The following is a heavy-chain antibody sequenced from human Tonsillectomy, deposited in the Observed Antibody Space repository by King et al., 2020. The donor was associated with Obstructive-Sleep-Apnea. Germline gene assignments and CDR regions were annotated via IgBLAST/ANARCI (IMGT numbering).Heavy chain of an antibody. D-gene: IGHD2-2*01. CDR2: ISSNSRTI. CDR3: AREGYCSSTSCKIHPFDY. J-gene: IGHJ4*02. CDR1: GFTFSSYS. Sequence: VQLVESGGGLVQPGGSLRLSCAASGFTFSSYSMNWVRQTPGKGLEWVSYISSNSRTIYYADSVKGRFTISRDNAKNSLYLQMNSLRAEDTAVYYCAREGYCSSTSCKIHPFDYWGQGTLVTVSS. V-gene: IGHV3-48*04.